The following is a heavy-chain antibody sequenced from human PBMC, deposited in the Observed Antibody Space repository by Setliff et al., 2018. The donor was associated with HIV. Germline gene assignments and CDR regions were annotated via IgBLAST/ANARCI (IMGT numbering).Heavy chain of an antibody. CDR1: GYDFTTNW. J-gene: IGHJ5*01. Sequence: GESLKISCKTSGYDFTTNWVGWVRQMPGKGLEWMGIIRPADSDTRVNPSFQAHVTISADKSITTTYLQWSSLRASDTAMYYCARVFSAGWFDSWGQGTLVTVSS. CDR2: IRPADSDT. V-gene: IGHV5-51*01. D-gene: IGHD6-13*01. CDR3: ARVFSAGWFDS.